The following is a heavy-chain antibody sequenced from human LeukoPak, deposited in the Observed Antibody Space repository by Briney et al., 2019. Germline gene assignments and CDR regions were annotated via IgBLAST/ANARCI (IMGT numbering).Heavy chain of an antibody. J-gene: IGHJ4*02. CDR1: GFTFSSYG. D-gene: IGHD1-26*01. CDR3: AKVSWELQFDY. CDR2: ISYDGSNK. V-gene: IGHV3-30*18. Sequence: GRSLRLSCAASGFTFSSYGVHWVRQAPGKGLEWVAVISYDGSNKYYADSVKGRFTISRDNSKNTLYLQMNSLRAEDTAVYYCAKVSWELQFDYWGQGTLVTVSS.